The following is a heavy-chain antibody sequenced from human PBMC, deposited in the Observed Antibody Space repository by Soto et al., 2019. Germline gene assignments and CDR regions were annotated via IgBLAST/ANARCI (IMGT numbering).Heavy chain of an antibody. D-gene: IGHD2-8*01. CDR3: ARDQYCTYTDCHVFNYPDP. CDR2: ITTTYTI. J-gene: IGHJ5*02. Sequence: EVQLVESGGGLVQPGGSLRLSCAASGFSFSAYSMYWVRQAPGKAPEWISYITTTYTIYYADSVRGRFTISRDNAKNLLYLQMSRLRAEDTAVYYCARDQYCTYTDCHVFNYPDPWGQGTQVTVSS. V-gene: IGHV3-48*01. CDR1: GFSFSAYS.